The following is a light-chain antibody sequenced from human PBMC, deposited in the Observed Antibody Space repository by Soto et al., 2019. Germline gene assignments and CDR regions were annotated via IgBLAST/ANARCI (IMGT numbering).Light chain of an antibody. J-gene: IGLJ2*01. CDR2: DVS. CDR3: SSYRNSSTVV. Sequence: QSALTQPASVSGSPGQSITISCTGTSSDVGGFNYVSWYQQHPGKAPKLIIYDVSNRPSGVSNRFSGSKSGNTASLTISGLPAEDEADYYCSSYRNSSTVVFGGGTQLTVL. V-gene: IGLV2-14*01. CDR1: SSDVGGFNY.